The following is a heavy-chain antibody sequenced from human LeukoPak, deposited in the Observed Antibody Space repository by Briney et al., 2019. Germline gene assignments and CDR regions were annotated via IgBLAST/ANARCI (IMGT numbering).Heavy chain of an antibody. D-gene: IGHD3-3*01. J-gene: IGHJ4*02. CDR1: GFTFDDYG. V-gene: IGHV3-20*01. Sequence: GGSLRLSCAASGFTFDDYGMSWVRQAPGKGLEWVSGINWNGGSTGYADSVKDRFTISRDNAKNSLYLQMNSLRAEDTALYHCARDSYRFLEWLLSLIKNFDYWGQGTLVTVSS. CDR3: ARDSYRFLEWLLSLIKNFDY. CDR2: INWNGGST.